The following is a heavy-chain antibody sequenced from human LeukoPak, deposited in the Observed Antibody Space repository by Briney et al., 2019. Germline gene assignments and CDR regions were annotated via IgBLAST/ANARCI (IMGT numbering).Heavy chain of an antibody. V-gene: IGHV1-69*04. CDR2: IIPILGLT. CDR1: GGTFSSYA. Sequence: ASVKVSCKASGGTFSSYAINWVRQAPGQGLEWMGRIIPILGLTNYAQKFQDRVTISADKFTTTVYMELSSLESEDTAVYYCARGSRGDGYTSYWGQGTLVTVSS. CDR3: ARGSRGDGYTSY. J-gene: IGHJ4*02. D-gene: IGHD5-24*01.